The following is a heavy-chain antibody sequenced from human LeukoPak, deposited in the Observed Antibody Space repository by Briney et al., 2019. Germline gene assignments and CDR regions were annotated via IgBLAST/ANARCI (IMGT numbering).Heavy chain of an antibody. CDR1: GGSISSSSYY. CDR2: IYYSGST. J-gene: IGHJ4*02. V-gene: IGHV4-39*01. Sequence: SETLSLTCTVSGGSISSSSYYWGWIRQPPGKGLEWIGSIYYSGSTYYNPSLKSRVTISVDTSKNQFSLKLSSVTAADTAVYYCARLGGIAVAGNNFDYWGQGTLVTVSS. D-gene: IGHD6-19*01. CDR3: ARLGGIAVAGNNFDY.